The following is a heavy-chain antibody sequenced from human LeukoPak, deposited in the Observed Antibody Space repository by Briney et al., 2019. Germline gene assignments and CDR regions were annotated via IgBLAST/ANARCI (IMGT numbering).Heavy chain of an antibody. V-gene: IGHV3-21*04. CDR1: GFTFSSYE. D-gene: IGHD2-21*01. J-gene: IGHJ4*02. CDR3: VRDCGFHTFDY. CDR2: ISSSSSYI. Sequence: GGSLRLSCAASGFTFSSYEMNWVRQAPGKGLEWVSSISSSSSYIYYADSVKGRFTISRDNTKNSLYLQMSSLRGDDTAVYYCVRDCGFHTFDYWGQGTLVTVSS.